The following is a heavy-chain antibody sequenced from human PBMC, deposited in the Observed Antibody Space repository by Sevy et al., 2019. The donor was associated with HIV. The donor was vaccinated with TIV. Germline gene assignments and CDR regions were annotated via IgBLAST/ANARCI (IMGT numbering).Heavy chain of an antibody. CDR3: ARDLPPSATTVAHFDY. D-gene: IGHD4-17*01. CDR1: GFTFSSYE. J-gene: IGHJ4*02. Sequence: GGSLRLSCVASGFTFSSYEMNWVRQAQGKGLEWVSYISNSGSDIHYSDSLRGRFTISRDNAKNSLFLQMNSLRAEDTAVYYCARDLPPSATTVAHFDYWGQGTLVTVSS. CDR2: ISNSGSDI. V-gene: IGHV3-48*03.